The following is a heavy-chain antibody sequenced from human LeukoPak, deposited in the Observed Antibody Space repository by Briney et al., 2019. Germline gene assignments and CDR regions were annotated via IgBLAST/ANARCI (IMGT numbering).Heavy chain of an antibody. CDR3: ARGRYNWKNRAFDI. D-gene: IGHD1-1*01. J-gene: IGHJ3*02. CDR2: INHSGST. Sequence: SETLSLTCAVYGGSFSGYYWSWIRQPPGKGLEWIGEINHSGSTNYNPSLKSRVTISVDTSKNQFSLKLSSATAADTAVYYCARGRYNWKNRAFDIWGQGTMVTVSS. CDR1: GGSFSGYY. V-gene: IGHV4-34*01.